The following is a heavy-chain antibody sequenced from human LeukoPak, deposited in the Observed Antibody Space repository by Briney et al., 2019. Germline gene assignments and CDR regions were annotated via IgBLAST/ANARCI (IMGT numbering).Heavy chain of an antibody. CDR3: ARERPYGDYFDC. J-gene: IGHJ4*02. D-gene: IGHD4-17*01. CDR2: INHSGST. Sequence: SETLSLTCAVYGGSFSGYYWTWIRQPPGKGLEWIGEINHSGSTNYNPSLKSRVTISVDTSKNQFSLKLSSVTVADTAVYYCARERPYGDYFDCWGQGTLVTVSS. CDR1: GGSFSGYY. V-gene: IGHV4-34*01.